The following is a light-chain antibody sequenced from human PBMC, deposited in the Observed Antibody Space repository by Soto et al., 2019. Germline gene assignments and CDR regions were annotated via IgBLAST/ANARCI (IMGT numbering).Light chain of an antibody. CDR3: QQYGRSPL. J-gene: IGKJ2*01. CDR1: RGVGTSY. Sequence: ENVLTQSPGTLSLSPGETASLSCRASRGVGTSYLAWYQQKPGQAPRLLLYGTSNRATGIPDRFSRSGSGTDFTLTISGLEPEDFAVYFCQQYGRSPLFGQGTKLEIK. CDR2: GTS. V-gene: IGKV3-20*01.